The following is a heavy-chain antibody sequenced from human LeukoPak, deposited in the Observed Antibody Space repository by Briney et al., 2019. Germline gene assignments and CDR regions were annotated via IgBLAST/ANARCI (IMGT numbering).Heavy chain of an antibody. V-gene: IGHV4-34*01. CDR1: GGSFSGYY. D-gene: IGHD3-3*01. CDR2: INHSGST. J-gene: IGHJ6*03. Sequence: SETLSLTCAVYGGSFSGYYWSWIRQPPGKGLEWIGEINHSGSTNYNPSLKSRVTISVDTSKNQLYLQLSTVTAADTAVYYCARGSRITIVGVGRRDNCYYYYYMDVWGKGTTVTVSS. CDR3: ARGSRITIVGVGRRDNCYYYYYMDV.